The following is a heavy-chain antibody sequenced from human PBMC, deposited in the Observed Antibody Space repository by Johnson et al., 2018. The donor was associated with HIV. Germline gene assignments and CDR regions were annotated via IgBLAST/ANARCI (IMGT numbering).Heavy chain of an antibody. D-gene: IGHD2-8*01. V-gene: IGHV3-66*01. CDR1: GFIVSHNY. Sequence: VLLVESGGGLVQPGGSLRLSCAASGFIVSHNYMSWVRQAPGEGLEWVSVIYSGGSTYYADSVKVRFTISRDNSKNTLYLQMNSLRAEDTAVYYCAREGGIVLSPGSFDIWGQGTMVTVSS. J-gene: IGHJ3*02. CDR3: AREGGIVLSPGSFDI. CDR2: IYSGGST.